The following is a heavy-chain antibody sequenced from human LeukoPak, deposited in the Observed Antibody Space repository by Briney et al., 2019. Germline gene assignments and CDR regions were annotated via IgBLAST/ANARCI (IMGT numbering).Heavy chain of an antibody. J-gene: IGHJ5*02. D-gene: IGHD3-10*01. CDR1: GLTFSNAW. Sequence: GGSLRLSCEASGLTFSNAWMTWVRQTPGKGLDGVGRIKSKTAGGATDYAAPVKGRFTISRDDSEKTALLQMNSLQSEDTAVYFCYSSGRGPWGQGTLVIVSS. V-gene: IGHV3-15*01. CDR2: IKSKTAGGAT. CDR3: YSSGRGP.